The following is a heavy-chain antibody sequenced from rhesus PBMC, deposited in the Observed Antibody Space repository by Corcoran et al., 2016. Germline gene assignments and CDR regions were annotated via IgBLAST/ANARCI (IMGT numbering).Heavy chain of an antibody. CDR3: TTFGY. V-gene: IGHV3-54*02. CDR2: ISADVSKK. Sequence: EVKLVEYGGGLVQSGGSLRLSCSASGFNFRIYGMPWVRQARGKGLEWVAVISADVSKKDYADYMKDRFTISRDNSKNILYLQINNLKLEDTAVYYGTTFGYWGQGVLVTVSS. CDR1: GFNFRIYG. J-gene: IGHJ4*01. D-gene: IGHD1-1*01.